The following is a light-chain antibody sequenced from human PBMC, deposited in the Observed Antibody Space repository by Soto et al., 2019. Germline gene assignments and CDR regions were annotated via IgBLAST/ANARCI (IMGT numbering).Light chain of an antibody. J-gene: IGKJ1*01. V-gene: IGKV3-20*01. CDR2: GAS. Sequence: EIVLTQSPGTLSLSPGERATLSCRASQSVSSSYLAWYQQKPGQAPRLLIYGASTRATGIPARFSGSGSGTEFTLTISRLEPEDFAVYFCQQCGSSPWTFGQGTKVDNK. CDR3: QQCGSSPWT. CDR1: QSVSSSY.